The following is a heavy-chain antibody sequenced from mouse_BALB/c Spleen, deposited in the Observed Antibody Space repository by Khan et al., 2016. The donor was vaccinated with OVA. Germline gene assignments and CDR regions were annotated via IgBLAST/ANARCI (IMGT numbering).Heavy chain of an antibody. V-gene: IGHV1-26*01. CDR1: GYSFTLYY. D-gene: IGHD2-14*01. J-gene: IGHJ3*01. CDR3: ARGYDFFAY. CDR2: VNPNTGGS. Sequence: EVQLQQSGPDLVKPGASVKISCKASGYSFTLYYMTWVKQSHGKSREWIGRVNPNTGGSDYNQEFKGKAILTVDKSSNTAYMELHSLTSEDSAVYYCARGYDFFAYWGQGTLVTVSA.